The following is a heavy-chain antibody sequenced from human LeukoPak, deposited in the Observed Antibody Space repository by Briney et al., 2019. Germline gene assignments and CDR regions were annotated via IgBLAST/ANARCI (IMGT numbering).Heavy chain of an antibody. J-gene: IGHJ4*02. V-gene: IGHV3-48*01. D-gene: IGHD3-22*01. CDR1: GFAFSTYA. Sequence: GGSLRLSCAASGFAFSTYAMNWVRQAPGNGLEWISYSSSGGSTIYYADSVKGRFTISRDNSKNTLYLQMNSLRAEDTAVYYCARVLLMGYYDSSGELDYWGQGTLVTVSS. CDR3: ARVLLMGYYDSSGELDY. CDR2: SSSGGSTI.